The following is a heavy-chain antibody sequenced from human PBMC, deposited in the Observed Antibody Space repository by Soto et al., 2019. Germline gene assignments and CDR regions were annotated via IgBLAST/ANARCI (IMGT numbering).Heavy chain of an antibody. CDR1: GFTFSSYA. CDR2: ISYDGSNK. Sequence: QVQLVNSGGGVLQPGRSLRLSCAASGFTFSSYAMHWVRQAPGKGLGWVAVISYDGSNKFYADSVKGRFTISRDNSKKTLYLQVNSLRAEDTAVYYCARGGVQGDSDAFDFWGQGTMVTVSS. CDR3: ARGGVQGDSDAFDF. D-gene: IGHD2-21*02. V-gene: IGHV3-30-3*01. J-gene: IGHJ3*01.